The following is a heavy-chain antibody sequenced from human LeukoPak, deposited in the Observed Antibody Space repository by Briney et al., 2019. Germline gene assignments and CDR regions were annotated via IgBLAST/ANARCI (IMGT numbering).Heavy chain of an antibody. J-gene: IGHJ6*02. V-gene: IGHV4-59*01. CDR3: ARVVVISGSYYYYYGMGV. CDR2: IYYCGST. Sequence: SETLSLTCTVSGGSISSYYWSWLRQPPGKGLEWIGYIYYCGSTNYNPSLKSRVTISVDTSKNQFSLKLSSVTAADTAVYYCARVVVISGSYYYYYGMGVWGQGTTVTVSS. D-gene: IGHD1-26*01. CDR1: GGSISSYY.